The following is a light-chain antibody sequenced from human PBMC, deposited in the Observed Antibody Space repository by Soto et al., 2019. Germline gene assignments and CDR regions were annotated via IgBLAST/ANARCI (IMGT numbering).Light chain of an antibody. J-gene: IGKJ2*01. CDR3: QQYNNWPYT. Sequence: EIVMTQSLATVSVSPGERPTLSCRASQSVSSNLAWYQQKPGQAPRLLMYGASTRDTGIPARFSGSGSGTEFTLTISSLQSEDFGVYYCQQYNNWPYTFGQGTKLEIK. CDR1: QSVSSN. V-gene: IGKV3-15*01. CDR2: GAS.